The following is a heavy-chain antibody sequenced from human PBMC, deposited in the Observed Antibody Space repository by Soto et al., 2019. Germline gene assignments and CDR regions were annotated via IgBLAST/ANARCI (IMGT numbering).Heavy chain of an antibody. CDR2: IYFSGST. V-gene: IGHV4-61*01. CDR1: VDSVSCASFY. J-gene: IGHJ5*02. CDR3: ARVNTGRNWFDP. Sequence: PSETLCVTCTVSVDSVSCASFYWIWIRQAPGKGLEWIGFIYFSGSTNYNPSLKSRVTMSLDTSKHQFSLKLRSVTPADTAVYFCARVNTGRNWFDPWGQGTLVTVSS. D-gene: IGHD1-1*01.